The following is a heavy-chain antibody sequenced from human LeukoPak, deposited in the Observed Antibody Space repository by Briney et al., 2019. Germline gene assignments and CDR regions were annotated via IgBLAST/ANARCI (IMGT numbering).Heavy chain of an antibody. CDR3: ARDDYDFWSSYYTSGMDV. J-gene: IGHJ6*02. D-gene: IGHD3-3*01. V-gene: IGHV3-9*01. CDR1: GFTFDDYA. CDR2: ISWNSGSI. Sequence: PGGSLRLSCAASGFTFDDYAMHWVRQAPGKGLEWVSGISWNSGSIGYADSVKGRFTISRDNAKNSLYLQMNSLRAEDTAVYYCARDDYDFWSSYYTSGMDVWGQGTTVTVSS.